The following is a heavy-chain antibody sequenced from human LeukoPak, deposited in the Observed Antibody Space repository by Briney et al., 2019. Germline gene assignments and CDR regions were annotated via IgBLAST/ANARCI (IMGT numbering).Heavy chain of an antibody. D-gene: IGHD3-10*01. Sequence: MGIINPSGGSTSYAQKFQGRVTMTRDTSTSTVYMELSSLRSEDTAVYYCARDSARGYFDYWGQGTLVTVSS. CDR3: ARDSARGYFDY. V-gene: IGHV1-46*01. J-gene: IGHJ4*02. CDR2: INPSGGST.